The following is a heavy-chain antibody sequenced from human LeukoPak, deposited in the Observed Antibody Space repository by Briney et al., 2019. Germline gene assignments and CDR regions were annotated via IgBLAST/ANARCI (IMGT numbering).Heavy chain of an antibody. J-gene: IGHJ6*03. CDR1: GFIFSNYD. CDR3: AKGGLQYPPGSYYFLDV. CDR2: ISHDRSNK. Sequence: GGSLRLSCAVSGFIFSNYDMDWVRQAPGKGLEWVAVISHDRSNKYYAASVKGRFTISRDNSKNTLYLQMDSLRVEDTAVYYCAKGGLQYPPGSYYFLDVWGKGTTVTVSS. V-gene: IGHV3-30*04. D-gene: IGHD4-11*01.